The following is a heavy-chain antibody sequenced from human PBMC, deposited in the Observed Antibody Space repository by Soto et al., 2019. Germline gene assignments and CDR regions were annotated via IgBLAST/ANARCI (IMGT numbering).Heavy chain of an antibody. Sequence: GASVKVSCKASGGTFSSYGISWVRQAPGQGLEWMGGIIPIFGTANFAQKLQGRVTIIADESTSTAYMELSSLRSEDTAVYYCARASSVASAVDYWGQGTLVTVSS. V-gene: IGHV1-69*13. CDR2: IIPIFGTA. J-gene: IGHJ4*02. CDR1: GGTFSSYG. D-gene: IGHD6-13*01. CDR3: ARASSVASAVDY.